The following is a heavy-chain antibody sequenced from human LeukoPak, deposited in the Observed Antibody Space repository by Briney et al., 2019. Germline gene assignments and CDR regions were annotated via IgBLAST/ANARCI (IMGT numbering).Heavy chain of an antibody. D-gene: IGHD6-19*01. J-gene: IGHJ5*02. Sequence: GASVKFSCKASGYTFTGYYMHWVRQAPAQGLEWMGWINPNCGGTNYAQKLQGRVTMTRDTTISTAYMELSRLRSDGTAVYYGAIDGCEGQWRGEGLFDPWGQGTLVTVSS. CDR2: INPNCGGT. CDR3: AIDGCEGQWRGEGLFDP. V-gene: IGHV1-2*02. CDR1: GYTFTGYY.